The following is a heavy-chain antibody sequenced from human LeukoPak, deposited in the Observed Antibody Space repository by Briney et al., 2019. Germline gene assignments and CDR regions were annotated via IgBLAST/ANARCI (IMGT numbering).Heavy chain of an antibody. J-gene: IGHJ4*02. CDR3: AKEGLSGYGGNYYFDY. Sequence: PGGSLRLSCAASGFTFSSYGMHWVRQAPGKGLEWVAFIRYDGSNKYYADSVKGRFTISRDNSKNTLYLQMNSLRAEDTAVYYCAKEGLSGYGGNYYFDYWGQGTLVTVSS. CDR2: IRYDGSNK. D-gene: IGHD5-12*01. CDR1: GFTFSSYG. V-gene: IGHV3-30*02.